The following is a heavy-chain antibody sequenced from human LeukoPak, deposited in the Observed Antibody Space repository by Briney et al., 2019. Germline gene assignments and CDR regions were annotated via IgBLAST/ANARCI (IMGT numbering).Heavy chain of an antibody. CDR1: GGSFSGYY. V-gene: IGHV4-34*01. Sequence: SETLSLTCAVYGGSFSGYYWSWIRQPPGKGLEWIGEINHSGSTNYNPSLKSRVTISVDTSKNQFSLKLSSVTAADTAVYYCARENESIDAFDIWGQGTMVTVSS. J-gene: IGHJ3*02. CDR2: INHSGST. CDR3: ARENESIDAFDI.